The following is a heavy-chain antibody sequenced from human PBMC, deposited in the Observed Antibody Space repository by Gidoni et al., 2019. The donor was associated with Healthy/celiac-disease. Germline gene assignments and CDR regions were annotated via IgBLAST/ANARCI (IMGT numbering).Heavy chain of an antibody. D-gene: IGHD4-17*01. J-gene: IGHJ3*02. CDR3: ARDLQSTVTTPGAFDI. Sequence: QVQLQESGPGLVKPSETLSLTCTVSGGSISSYYWSWIRQPPGKGLEWIGYIYYSGSTNYNPSLKSRVTISVDTSKNQFSLKLSSVTAADTAVYYCARDLQSTVTTPGAFDIWGQGTMVTVSS. V-gene: IGHV4-59*01. CDR1: GGSISSYY. CDR2: IYYSGST.